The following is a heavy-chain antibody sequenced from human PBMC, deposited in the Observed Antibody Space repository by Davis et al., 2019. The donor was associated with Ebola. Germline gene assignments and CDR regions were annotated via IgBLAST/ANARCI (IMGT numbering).Heavy chain of an antibody. CDR1: GFTFSSYS. J-gene: IGHJ4*02. Sequence: GESLKISCAASGFTFSSYSMNWVRQAPGKGLEWVSSISSCSSYIYYADSVKGRFTISRDNAKNSLYLQMNSLRAEDTAVYYCARDRDYHDLVVVAATDPSFDYWGQGTLVTVSS. CDR2: ISSCSSYI. D-gene: IGHD2-15*01. V-gene: IGHV3-21*01. CDR3: ARDRDYHDLVVVAATDPSFDY.